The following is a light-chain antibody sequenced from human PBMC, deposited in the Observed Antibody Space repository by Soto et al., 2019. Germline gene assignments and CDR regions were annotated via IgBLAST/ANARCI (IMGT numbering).Light chain of an antibody. CDR2: DAS. CDR3: QQRDTWPPS. J-gene: IGKJ4*01. CDR1: QSVNTY. V-gene: IGKV3-11*01. Sequence: EIVLTQSPATLSLSPGERATLSCRASQSVNTYLAWYQQKPGQAPRLLIYDASKRATGIPARFSGSGSGTDFTLTISSPEPEDFAVYYCQQRDTWPPSFGGGTKVEIK.